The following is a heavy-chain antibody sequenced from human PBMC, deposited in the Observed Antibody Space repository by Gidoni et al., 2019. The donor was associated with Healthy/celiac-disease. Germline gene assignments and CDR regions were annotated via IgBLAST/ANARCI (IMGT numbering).Heavy chain of an antibody. D-gene: IGHD2-21*02. J-gene: IGHJ4*02. V-gene: IGHV3-15*01. CDR1: RFPFSDAW. CDR2: IKSKTDGGTT. CDR3: TTDPATVVTNDY. Sequence: ELQLVESGGGLVKPGGSLRLSCAASRFPFSDAWMSWVRQAPGKGLEWVGRIKSKTDGGTTDYAAPVKGRFTISRDDSKNTLYLQMDSLKTEDTAVYYCTTDPATVVTNDYWGQGTLVTVSS.